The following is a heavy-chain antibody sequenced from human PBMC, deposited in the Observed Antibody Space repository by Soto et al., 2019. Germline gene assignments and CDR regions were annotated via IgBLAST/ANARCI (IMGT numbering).Heavy chain of an antibody. J-gene: IGHJ4*02. V-gene: IGHV4-59*01. CDR2: IYYSGST. CDR3: ARAAWATLDY. Sequence: QVQLQESGPGLVKPSETLSLTCTVSGGSISSYYWSWIRQPPGKGLEWIGYIYYSGSTNYNPSLKRRVTISVDTSKNQFSLKLSSVTAADTAVYYCARAAWATLDYWGQGTLVTVSS. CDR1: GGSISSYY.